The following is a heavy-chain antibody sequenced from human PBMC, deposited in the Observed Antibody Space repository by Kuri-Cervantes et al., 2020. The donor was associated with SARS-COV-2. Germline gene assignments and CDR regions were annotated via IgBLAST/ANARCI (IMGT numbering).Heavy chain of an antibody. CDR1: GGSFSGYY. Sequence: LSCAVYGGSFSGYYWSWIRQPPGKGLEWIGEINHSGSTNYNPSLKSRVTISVDTSKNQFSLKLSSVTAADTAVYYCARVGDYYGSGSVDYWGQGTLVTVSS. V-gene: IGHV4-34*01. CDR2: INHSGST. CDR3: ARVGDYYGSGSVDY. J-gene: IGHJ4*02. D-gene: IGHD3-10*01.